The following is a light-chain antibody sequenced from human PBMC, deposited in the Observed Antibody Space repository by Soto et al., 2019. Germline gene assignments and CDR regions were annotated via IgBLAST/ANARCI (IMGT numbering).Light chain of an antibody. CDR3: ASYAGSQNYV. CDR1: SADVGGYNF. Sequence: QSALTQPPSASGSLGRSVTISCTGTSADVGGYNFVSWYQQHPGKAPKLMIFEVSQRPSGVPDRFSGSKSGNTASLTVSELQAEDEADYYCASYAGSQNYVFGTGTKVTVL. V-gene: IGLV2-8*01. J-gene: IGLJ1*01. CDR2: EVS.